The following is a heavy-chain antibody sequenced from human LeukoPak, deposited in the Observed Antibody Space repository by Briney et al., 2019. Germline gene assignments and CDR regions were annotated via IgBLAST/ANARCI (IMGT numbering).Heavy chain of an antibody. CDR2: ISGSGGST. Sequence: PGGSLRLSCVASGFTFSSYAMSWVRQAPGKGLEWVSAISGSGGSTYYVDSVKGRFTISRDNFKNTLYLQMNSLRAEDTAVYYCAKVRDYDSSGYSDYWGQGNLVTVSS. V-gene: IGHV3-23*01. CDR3: AKVRDYDSSGYSDY. D-gene: IGHD3-22*01. CDR1: GFTFSSYA. J-gene: IGHJ4*02.